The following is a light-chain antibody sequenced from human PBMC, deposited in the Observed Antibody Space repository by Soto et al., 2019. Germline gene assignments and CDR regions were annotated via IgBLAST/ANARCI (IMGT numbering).Light chain of an antibody. CDR3: QSYDNRLNAYVV. CDR2: DDS. CDR1: NIGSKS. V-gene: IGLV3-21*02. J-gene: IGLJ2*01. Sequence: SYELTQPPSVSVAPGQTARITCGGNNIGSKSVHWYQQKPGQAPVLVVYDDSDRPSGIPERFSGSKSGTSASLAITGLQAEDEADYYCQSYDNRLNAYVVFGGGTKLTVL.